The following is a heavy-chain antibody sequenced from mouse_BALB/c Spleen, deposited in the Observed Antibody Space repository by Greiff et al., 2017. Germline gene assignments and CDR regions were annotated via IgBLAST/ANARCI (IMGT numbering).Heavy chain of an antibody. J-gene: IGHJ4*01. D-gene: IGHD2-14*01. CDR3: ARSGYYRYDYAMDY. V-gene: IGHV1-18*01. Sequence: VQLKQSGPELVKPGASVKIPCKASGYTFTDYNMDWVKQSHGKSLEWIGDINPNNGGTIYNQKFKGKATLTVDKSSSTAYMELRSLTSEDTAVYYCARSGYYRYDYAMDYWGQGTSVTVSS. CDR1: GYTFTDYN. CDR2: INPNNGGT.